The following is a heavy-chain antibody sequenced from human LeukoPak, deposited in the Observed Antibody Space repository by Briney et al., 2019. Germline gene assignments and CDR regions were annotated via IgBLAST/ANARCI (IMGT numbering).Heavy chain of an antibody. V-gene: IGHV1-24*01. J-gene: IGHJ3*02. CDR3: ATARPAATRDDAFDI. D-gene: IGHD2-2*01. CDR1: GYTLTELS. CDR2: FDPEDGET. Sequence: ASVKVSCKVSGYTLTELSMHWVRQAPGKGLEWMGGFDPEDGETIYAQKFQGRVTMTEDTSTDTAYMELSSLRSEDTAMHYCATARPAATRDDAFDIWGQGTMVTVSS.